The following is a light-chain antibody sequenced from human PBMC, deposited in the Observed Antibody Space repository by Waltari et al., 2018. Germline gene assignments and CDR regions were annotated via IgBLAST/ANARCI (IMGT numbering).Light chain of an antibody. Sequence: DIVMTQSPDSLAVSLGERATINCTSSKTVLYTSNKKNYLAWYQQKPGQPPKLLVYWASTRESGVPDRFSGSGSGTDFTLTISSLQAEDVAVYYCQQYYTTPSITFGQGTRLEIK. V-gene: IGKV4-1*01. J-gene: IGKJ5*01. CDR2: WAS. CDR3: QQYYTTPSIT. CDR1: KTVLYTSNKKNY.